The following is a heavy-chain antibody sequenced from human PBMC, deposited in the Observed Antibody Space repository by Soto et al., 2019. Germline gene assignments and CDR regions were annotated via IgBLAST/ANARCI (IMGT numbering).Heavy chain of an antibody. D-gene: IGHD6-13*01. CDR1: GFTFSSYA. J-gene: IGHJ4*02. CDR2: ISGSGTST. Sequence: EVQLLESGGGLVQPGGSLRLSCAASGFTFSSYAMSWVRHAPGKGLEWVSLISGSGTSTYYPDSVKGRFTISRDNSKNTPHLQRTSLRAEDTAVYYWAKDHGISAAGTSDYWGQGPLVTVSS. CDR3: AKDHGISAAGTSDY. V-gene: IGHV3-23*01.